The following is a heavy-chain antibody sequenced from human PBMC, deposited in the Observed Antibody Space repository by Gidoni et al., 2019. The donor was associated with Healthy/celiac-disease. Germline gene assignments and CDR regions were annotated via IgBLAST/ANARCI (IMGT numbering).Heavy chain of an antibody. CDR2: IYYSGST. CDR1: GGSISSSSYY. V-gene: IGHV4-39*01. CDR3: ASTYYDFWSGYSSYFDY. J-gene: IGHJ4*02. D-gene: IGHD3-3*01. Sequence: QLQLQESGPGLVKPSETLSLTCTVSGGSISSSSYYWGWIRQPPGKGLEWIGSIYYSGSTYYNPSLKSRVTISVDTSKNQFSLKLSSVTAADTAVYYCASTYYDFWSGYSSYFDYWGQGTLVTVSS.